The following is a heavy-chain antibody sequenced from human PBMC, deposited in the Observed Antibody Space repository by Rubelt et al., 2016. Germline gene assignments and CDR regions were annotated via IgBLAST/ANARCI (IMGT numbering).Heavy chain of an antibody. Sequence: QVQLQQWGAGLLKPSETLSLTCAVSGGSISSYYWSWIRQPPGKGLEWIGYIYYSGSTTYNPPLRTGGHIVVDRSKEHVSRQRSYVTAADTAVYYCARTYYDILTGDYSPCNYCGQGTLVTVSS. V-gene: IGHV4-59*08. D-gene: IGHD3-9*01. CDR2: IYYSGST. J-gene: IGHJ4*02. CDR3: ARTYYDILTGDYSPCNY. CDR1: GGSISSYY.